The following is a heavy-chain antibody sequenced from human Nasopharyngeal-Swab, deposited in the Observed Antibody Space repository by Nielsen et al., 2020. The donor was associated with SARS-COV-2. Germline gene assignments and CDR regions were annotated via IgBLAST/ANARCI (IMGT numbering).Heavy chain of an antibody. V-gene: IGHV3-66*01. CDR2: IYSGGST. D-gene: IGHD2-8*01. J-gene: IGHJ4*02. CDR3: ARSADIVLMVYAIPRGPFDY. CDR1: GFTFSDYY. Sequence: GESLKISCAASGFTFSDYYMSWIRQAPGKGLEWVSVIYSGGSTYYADSVKGRFTISRDNAKNSLYLQMNSLRDEDTAVYYCARSADIVLMVYAIPRGPFDYWGQGTLVTVSS.